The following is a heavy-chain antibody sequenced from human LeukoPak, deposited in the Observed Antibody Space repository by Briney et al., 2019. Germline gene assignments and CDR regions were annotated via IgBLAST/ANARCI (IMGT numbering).Heavy chain of an antibody. V-gene: IGHV5-51*01. J-gene: IGHJ4*02. Sequence: GESLKISCKGSGYSFTRYWIGWVRQMRGKGLEWMGIIYPGDSDTRYSPSFQGQVTISADKSISTAYLQWSSLKASDTAMYYCARHGGYCSTTRCYIDYWGQGTLVSVSS. D-gene: IGHD2-2*01. CDR3: ARHGGYCSTTRCYIDY. CDR2: IYPGDSDT. CDR1: GYSFTRYW.